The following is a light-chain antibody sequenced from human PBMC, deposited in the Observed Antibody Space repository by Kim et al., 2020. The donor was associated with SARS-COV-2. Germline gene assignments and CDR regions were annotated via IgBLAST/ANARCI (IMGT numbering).Light chain of an antibody. V-gene: IGLV1-44*01. CDR3: AAWEDSPGGYVV. CDR1: TSNIETNT. Sequence: ELTQPPSVSGTPGQRVFISCSGGTSNIETNTVNWYQQLPGAAPKLLIHTNNQRPSGVPDRFSGSRFGTSASLTISGLQSEDEADYFCAAWEDSPGGYVVFGGGTQLTV. CDR2: TNN. J-gene: IGLJ2*01.